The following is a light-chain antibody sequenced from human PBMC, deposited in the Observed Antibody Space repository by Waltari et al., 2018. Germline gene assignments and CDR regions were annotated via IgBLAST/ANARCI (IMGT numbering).Light chain of an antibody. CDR3: CSYAGANTYV. J-gene: IGLJ1*01. V-gene: IGLV2-23*02. CDR2: EVS. CDR1: SSDVGSYNL. Sequence: QSALTQPASVSGSPGQSITVSCTGTSSDVGSYNLVSWYQHHPPKAPKLMIYEVSKRPSGVFDRFSGSKSGNTASLTISGLQPEDEADYYCCSYAGANTYVFGSGTKVTVL.